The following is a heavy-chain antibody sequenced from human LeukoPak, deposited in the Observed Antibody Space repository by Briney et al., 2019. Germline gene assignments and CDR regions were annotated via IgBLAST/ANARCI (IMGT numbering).Heavy chain of an antibody. Sequence: PGGSLRLSCVGSGFNVTTNNMYWVRQAPGKGLECVSTFLAGGLLDYADSVRDRFTISRDTSKNTLYLQMNSLSAEDTAVYYCARSTAMAHDAFDIWGQGTMVTVSS. CDR3: ARSTAMAHDAFDI. J-gene: IGHJ3*02. CDR2: FLAGGLL. CDR1: GFNVTTNN. D-gene: IGHD5-18*01. V-gene: IGHV3-66*01.